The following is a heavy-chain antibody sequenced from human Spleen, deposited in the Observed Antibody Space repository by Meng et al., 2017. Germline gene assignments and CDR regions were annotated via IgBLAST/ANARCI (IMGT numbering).Heavy chain of an antibody. CDR2: MNPNSGNT. CDR1: GYTFTSYD. J-gene: IGHJ4*02. Sequence: ASVKVSCKASGYTFTSYDINWVRQATGQGLEWMGRMNPNSGNTGYAQKFQGRVTITRNTAISTAYMELSSLRSEDTAVYYCARVMVGATGGDYWGQGTLVTVSS. D-gene: IGHD1-26*01. V-gene: IGHV1-8*03. CDR3: ARVMVGATGGDY.